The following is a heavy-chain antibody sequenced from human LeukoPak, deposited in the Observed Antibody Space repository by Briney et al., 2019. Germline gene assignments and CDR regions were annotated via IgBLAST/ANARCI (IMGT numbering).Heavy chain of an antibody. CDR3: ARLGHQKYYFDY. V-gene: IGHV1-69*01. Sequence: GSSVKVSCKASGGTFSSYAISWVRQAPGQGLEWMGGIIPIFGTANYAQKFQGRVTIAADESTSTAYMELSSLRSEDTAVYYCARLGHQKYYFDYWGQGTLVTVSS. CDR2: IIPIFGTA. D-gene: IGHD3-16*01. CDR1: GGTFSSYA. J-gene: IGHJ4*02.